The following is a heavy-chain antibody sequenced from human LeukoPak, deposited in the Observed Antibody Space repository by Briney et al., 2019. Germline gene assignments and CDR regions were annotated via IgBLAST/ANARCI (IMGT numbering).Heavy chain of an antibody. CDR3: ARFGQLVGNFDY. Sequence: SETLSLTCTVSGGSISSYYWTWSRQPAGKGLEWIGRIHTSGSTNYNPSLKSRVTISVDTSKNQFSLKLSSVTAADTAVYYCARFGQLVGNFDYWGQGTLVTVSS. CDR1: GGSISSYY. D-gene: IGHD6-6*01. CDR2: IHTSGST. J-gene: IGHJ4*02. V-gene: IGHV4-4*07.